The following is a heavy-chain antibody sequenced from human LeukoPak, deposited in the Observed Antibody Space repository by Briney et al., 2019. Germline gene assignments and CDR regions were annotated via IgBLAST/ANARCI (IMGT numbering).Heavy chain of an antibody. CDR2: IIPIFGTA. V-gene: IGHV1-69*05. D-gene: IGHD4-17*01. J-gene: IGHJ4*02. CDR3: ARGFDGDPSYYFNY. CDR1: GGTFSSYA. Sequence: SVKVSCKASGGTFSSYAISWVRQAPGQGLEWMGRIIPIFGTANYAQKFQGRVTITTDESTSTAYMELSSLRSEDTAVYYCARGFDGDPSYYFNYWGQGTLVTVSS.